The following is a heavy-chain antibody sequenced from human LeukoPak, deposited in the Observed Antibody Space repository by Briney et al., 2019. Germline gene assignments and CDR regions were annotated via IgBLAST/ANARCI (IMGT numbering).Heavy chain of an antibody. CDR1: GGSFSGYY. V-gene: IGHV4-34*01. Sequence: SETLSLTCAVYGGSFSGYYWSWIRQPPGKGLEWIGEINHSGSTNYNPSLKSRVTISVDTSKNQFSLKLSSVTAADTAVYYCARAHPTYYDFWSGYYTDKGAFVIWGQGTMVTVSS. D-gene: IGHD3-3*01. CDR3: ARAHPTYYDFWSGYYTDKGAFVI. J-gene: IGHJ3*02. CDR2: INHSGST.